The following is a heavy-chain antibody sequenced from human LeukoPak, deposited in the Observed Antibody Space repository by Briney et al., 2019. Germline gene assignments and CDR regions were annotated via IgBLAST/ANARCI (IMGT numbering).Heavy chain of an antibody. Sequence: ASVKVSCKASGYTFTDYYMHWVRQAPGQGLEWMGWINPNSGGTNYAQKFQGRVTMTRDTSISTAYMELSRLRSDDTAVYYCAREQMDVCSSTSCYIDYWGQGTLVTVSS. CDR1: GYTFTDYY. D-gene: IGHD2-2*02. CDR3: AREQMDVCSSTSCYIDY. V-gene: IGHV1-2*02. CDR2: INPNSGGT. J-gene: IGHJ4*02.